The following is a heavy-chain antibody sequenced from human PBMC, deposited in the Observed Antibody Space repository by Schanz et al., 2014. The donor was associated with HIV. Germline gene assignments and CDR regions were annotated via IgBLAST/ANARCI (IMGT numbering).Heavy chain of an antibody. Sequence: EVQLLESGGGLAQPGGSLRLSCAASGFSFNNYAMTWVRQAPGKGLEWVSTFSANNDRTYYADSVKGRFTISRDNSKNTLYLQMNSLRAEDTAVYYCARVNDKGWGYCSSTSCLFWYFELWGRGTLVTVSS. CDR2: FSANNDRT. J-gene: IGHJ2*01. D-gene: IGHD2-2*01. V-gene: IGHV3-23*01. CDR3: ARVNDKGWGYCSSTSCLFWYFEL. CDR1: GFSFNNYA.